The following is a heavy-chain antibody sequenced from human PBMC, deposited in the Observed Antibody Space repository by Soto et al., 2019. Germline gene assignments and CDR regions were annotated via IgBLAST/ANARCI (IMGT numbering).Heavy chain of an antibody. Sequence: SETLSLTCTVSCGSISSGGYYWSWIRQRPGKGLEWIGYIYYSGSTYYNPSLKSRVTISVDTSKNQFSLKLSSVTAADTAVYYCARSPEATVTAFDFWGLGTLVTVSS. CDR3: ARSPEATVTAFDF. CDR1: CGSISSGGYY. D-gene: IGHD4-17*01. J-gene: IGHJ4*02. V-gene: IGHV4-31*03. CDR2: IYYSGST.